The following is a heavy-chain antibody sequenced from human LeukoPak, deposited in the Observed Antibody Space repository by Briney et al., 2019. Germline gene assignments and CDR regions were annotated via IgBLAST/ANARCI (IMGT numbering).Heavy chain of an antibody. Sequence: GGSLRLSCAASGFTFSSYSMNWVRQTPGKGLEWVSSISGSSSYIYYADSVKGRFTISRDNAKNSLHLQMNSLRAEDTAVYYCATNYYDSSGYPWFDYWGQGTLVTVSS. D-gene: IGHD3-22*01. CDR1: GFTFSSYS. J-gene: IGHJ4*02. CDR2: ISGSSSYI. CDR3: ATNYYDSSGYPWFDY. V-gene: IGHV3-21*04.